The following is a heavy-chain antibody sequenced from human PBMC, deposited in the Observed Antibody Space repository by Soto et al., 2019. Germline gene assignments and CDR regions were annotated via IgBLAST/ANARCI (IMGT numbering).Heavy chain of an antibody. CDR3: AKDDTAMVTNH. J-gene: IGHJ5*02. CDR2: ISYDGSNK. D-gene: IGHD5-18*01. V-gene: IGHV3-30*18. Sequence: GGSLRLSCAASGFTFSSYGMHSVRQAPGKGLEWVAVISYDGSNKYYADSVKGRFTISRDNSKNTLYLQMNSLRAEDTAVYYCAKDDTAMVTNHWGQGTLVTVS. CDR1: GFTFSSYG.